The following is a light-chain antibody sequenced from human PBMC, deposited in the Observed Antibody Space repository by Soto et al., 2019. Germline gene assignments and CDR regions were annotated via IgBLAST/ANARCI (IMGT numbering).Light chain of an antibody. Sequence: EIVLTESPGILSVSPGERATLSCRASQSVSNYFLAWYQQKPGQAPRLLIYGASTRATDVPDRFSGSGSGADFTLSISRLEPEDFAGYYCQQYNNWPPPIPFGQGTRL. CDR3: QQYNNWPPPIP. CDR2: GAS. V-gene: IGKV3-20*01. J-gene: IGKJ5*01. CDR1: QSVSNYF.